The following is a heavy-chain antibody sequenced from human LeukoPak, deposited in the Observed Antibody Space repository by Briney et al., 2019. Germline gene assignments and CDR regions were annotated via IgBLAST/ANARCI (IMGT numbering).Heavy chain of an antibody. CDR1: GYTFTSYD. CDR2: INPNSGGT. V-gene: IGHV1-2*02. Sequence: GASVKVSCKASGYTFTSYDINWVRQATGQGLEWMGWINPNSGGTNYAQKFQGRVTMTRDTSISTAYMELSRLRSDDTAVYYCARVNWNYYFDYWGQGTLVTVSS. CDR3: ARVNWNYYFDY. J-gene: IGHJ4*02. D-gene: IGHD1-7*01.